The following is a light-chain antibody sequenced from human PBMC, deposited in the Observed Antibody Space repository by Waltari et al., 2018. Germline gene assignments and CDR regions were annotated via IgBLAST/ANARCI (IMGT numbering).Light chain of an antibody. J-gene: IGKJ1*01. Sequence: EIVMTQSPATLSVSPGERATLACRASQSVSSNLAWYQQKPGQAPMLLIYGASTRATAIPARFSGGGVGTEFTLTISSLQSEDFAVYYCQKYNNWPRTFGQGTKVEIK. CDR2: GAS. V-gene: IGKV3-15*01. CDR1: QSVSSN. CDR3: QKYNNWPRT.